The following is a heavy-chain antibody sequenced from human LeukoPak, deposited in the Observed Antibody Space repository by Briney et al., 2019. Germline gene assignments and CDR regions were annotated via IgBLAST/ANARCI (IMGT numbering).Heavy chain of an antibody. CDR2: IKQDSSAK. Sequence: GGSLRLSCSASGFTFSSHYMSWVRQAPGKGLEWVANIKQDSSAKAYVDSVKGRFTISRDNAKNSMSLQMNSLRAEDTAIYYCVRWSYDNSAYYYDYWGQGTLVTVSS. CDR3: VRWSYDNSAYYYDY. D-gene: IGHD3-22*01. CDR1: GFTFSSHY. V-gene: IGHV3-7*03. J-gene: IGHJ4*02.